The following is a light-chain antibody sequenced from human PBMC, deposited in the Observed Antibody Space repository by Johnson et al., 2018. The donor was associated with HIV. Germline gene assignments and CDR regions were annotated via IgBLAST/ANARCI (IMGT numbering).Light chain of an antibody. CDR3: GTWDSSLSANV. CDR2: ENV. V-gene: IGLV1-51*02. J-gene: IGLJ1*01. Sequence: QSVLTQPPSVSAAPGQKVTISCSGSSSNIGNNYVSWYQQLPGTAPKLLVYENVKRPSWIPDRFSGSKSGTSATLGITGLQTGDEADYYCGTWDSSLSANVFGTGTKVTVL. CDR1: SSNIGNNY.